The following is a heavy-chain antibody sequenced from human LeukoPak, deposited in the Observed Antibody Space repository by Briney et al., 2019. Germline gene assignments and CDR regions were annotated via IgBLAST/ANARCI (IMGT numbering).Heavy chain of an antibody. V-gene: IGHV4-39*01. CDR1: GGSISSSSYY. CDR3: ARLSSWPLNWFDP. D-gene: IGHD6-13*01. J-gene: IGHJ5*02. CDR2: IYYSGST. Sequence: SETLSLTCTVSGGSISSSSYYWGWIRQPPGTGLEWIGSIYYSGSTYYNPSLKSRVTISVDTSKNQFSLKLSSVTAADTAVYYCARLSSWPLNWFDPWGQGTLVTVSS.